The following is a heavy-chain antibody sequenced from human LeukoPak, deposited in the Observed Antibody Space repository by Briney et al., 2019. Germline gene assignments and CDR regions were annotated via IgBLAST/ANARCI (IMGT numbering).Heavy chain of an antibody. CDR3: AKDQTSRSRFSDY. V-gene: IGHV3-33*06. J-gene: IGHJ4*02. Sequence: GGSLRLSCAASGFTFSSYGMPWVRQAPGKGLEWVAVIWYDGSNKYYADSVKGRFTISRDNSKNTLYLQMNSLRAEDTAVYYCAKDQTSRSRFSDYWGQGTLVTVSS. CDR2: IWYDGSNK. D-gene: IGHD2-2*01. CDR1: GFTFSSYG.